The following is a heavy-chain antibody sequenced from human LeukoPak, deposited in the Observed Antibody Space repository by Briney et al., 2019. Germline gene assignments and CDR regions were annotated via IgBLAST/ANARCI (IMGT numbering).Heavy chain of an antibody. Sequence: GGSLRLSCSASGFTFSIYWMPWVRQVPGKGLAWVSRIDSDGRSTTYADSVKGRFTTYRDNAKNMLYLQMNSLRDEDTAVYYCVRDGHGDFPIDYWGQGTLVTVSS. D-gene: IGHD4-17*01. CDR1: GFTFSIYW. J-gene: IGHJ4*02. CDR3: VRDGHGDFPIDY. CDR2: IDSDGRST. V-gene: IGHV3-74*03.